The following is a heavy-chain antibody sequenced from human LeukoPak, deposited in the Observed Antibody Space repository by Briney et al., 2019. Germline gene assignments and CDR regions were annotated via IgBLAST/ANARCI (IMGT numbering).Heavy chain of an antibody. CDR2: MNPNSGNT. J-gene: IGHJ5*02. CDR3: ARGVEMATTNWFDP. D-gene: IGHD1-1*01. V-gene: IGHV1-8*01. CDR1: GYTFTSYD. Sequence: ASVKVSCKASGYTFTSYDINWVRQATGQGLEWMGWMNPNSGNTGYAQKFQGRVTMTRNTSISTAYMELSSLRSEDTAVYYCARGVEMATTNWFDPWGQGTLVTVSS.